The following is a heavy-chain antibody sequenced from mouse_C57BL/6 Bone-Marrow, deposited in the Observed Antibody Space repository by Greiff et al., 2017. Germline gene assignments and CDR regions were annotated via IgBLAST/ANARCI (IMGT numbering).Heavy chain of an antibody. D-gene: IGHD2-1*01. CDR3: TKGLYGNYGYWYFEG. CDR1: GFNIKDDY. J-gene: IGHJ1*03. Sequence: EVQLQQSGAELVRPGASVKLSCTASGFNIKDDYMHWVKQRPEQGLEWIGWIDPENGDTEYASKFQGKATITADTSSNTAYLQLSSLTSEDTAVYYCTKGLYGNYGYWYFEGWGTGTTVTVSS. CDR2: IDPENGDT. V-gene: IGHV14-4*01.